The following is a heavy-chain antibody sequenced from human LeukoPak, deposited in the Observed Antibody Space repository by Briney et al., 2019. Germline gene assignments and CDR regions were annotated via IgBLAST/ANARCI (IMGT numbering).Heavy chain of an antibody. J-gene: IGHJ4*02. Sequence: PGGSLRLSCAASGFTFSNYAMSWVRQAPGKGLEWVSGIRGSGTNTYYVDSVKGRFTISRDNSKNTLYLQMNSLRAEDTAVYYCAKDRSHYYDSSGGFDYWGQGTLVTVSS. D-gene: IGHD3-22*01. CDR2: IRGSGTNT. CDR3: AKDRSHYYDSSGGFDY. V-gene: IGHV3-23*01. CDR1: GFTFSNYA.